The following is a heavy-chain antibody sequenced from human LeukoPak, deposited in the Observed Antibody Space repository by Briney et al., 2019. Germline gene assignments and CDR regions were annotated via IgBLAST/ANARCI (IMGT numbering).Heavy chain of an antibody. D-gene: IGHD6-19*01. J-gene: IGHJ4*02. Sequence: GGSLRLSCAGSGFSFSSYGMHWVRQAPGKGLEWMAFIRSDGSNKYYADSVKGRFTISRDNSKNTLYLQMNSLRAEDTAVYYCARILDSAWGELGYWGQGTLVTGSS. CDR2: IRSDGSNK. V-gene: IGHV3-30*02. CDR1: GFSFSSYG. CDR3: ARILDSAWGELGY.